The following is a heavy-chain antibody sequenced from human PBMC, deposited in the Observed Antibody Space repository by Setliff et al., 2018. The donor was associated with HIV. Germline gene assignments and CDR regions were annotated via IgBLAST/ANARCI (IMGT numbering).Heavy chain of an antibody. CDR1: GFTFSAYA. CDR3: AKDPPGDYNGMPGDI. Sequence: GSLRLSCAASGFTFSAYAMTWVRQAPGKGLEWVSRINSDGSSTTYADSVKGRFTISRDNSKNTLFLQMNSLRAEDTAVYYCAKDPPGDYNGMPGDIWGQGTMVTVSS. CDR2: INSDGSST. V-gene: IGHV3-23*01. D-gene: IGHD1-1*01. J-gene: IGHJ3*02.